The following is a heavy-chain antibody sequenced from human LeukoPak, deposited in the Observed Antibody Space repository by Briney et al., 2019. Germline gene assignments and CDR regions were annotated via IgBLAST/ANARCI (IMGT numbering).Heavy chain of an antibody. CDR1: GGSFSGYY. CDR2: INHSGST. CDR3: ARRHANNYDSSGYYFDY. J-gene: IGHJ4*02. V-gene: IGHV4-34*01. Sequence: TSETLSLTCAVYGGSFSGYYWSWIRQPPGKGLEWIGEINHSGSTNYNPSLKSRVTISVDTSKNQFSLKLSSVTAADTAVYYCARRHANNYDSSGYYFDYWGQGTLVTVSS. D-gene: IGHD3-22*01.